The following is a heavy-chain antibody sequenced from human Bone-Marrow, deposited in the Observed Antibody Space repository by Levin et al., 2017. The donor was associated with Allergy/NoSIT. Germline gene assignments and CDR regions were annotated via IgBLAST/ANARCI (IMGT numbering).Heavy chain of an antibody. CDR2: ISSSSSYI. CDR3: ARDYSSGWYPLSEGPYWWFDP. V-gene: IGHV3-21*01. D-gene: IGHD6-19*01. J-gene: IGHJ5*02. Sequence: NSGGSLRLSCAASGFTFSSYSMNWVRQAPGKGLEWVSSISSSSSYIYYADSVKGRFTISRDNAKNSLYLQMNSLRAEDTAVYYCARDYSSGWYPLSEGPYWWFDPWGQGTLVTVSS. CDR1: GFTFSSYS.